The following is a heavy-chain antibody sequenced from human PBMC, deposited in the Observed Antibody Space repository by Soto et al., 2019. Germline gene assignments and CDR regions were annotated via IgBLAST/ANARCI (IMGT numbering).Heavy chain of an antibody. D-gene: IGHD5-12*01. CDR2: IYYSGVT. V-gene: IGHV4-59*01. J-gene: IGHJ5*02. CDR3: ARVAADIASWLDP. CDR1: GDSISTYN. Sequence: QGQLQESGPGLVKPSETLSLTCTVSGDSISTYNWGWIRQPPGKGLEWIGCIYYSGVTNYNPSLKSHVTISVDTPKNHLSLKLNSVTAADTAVYYCARVAADIASWLDPWGQGTLVTVSS.